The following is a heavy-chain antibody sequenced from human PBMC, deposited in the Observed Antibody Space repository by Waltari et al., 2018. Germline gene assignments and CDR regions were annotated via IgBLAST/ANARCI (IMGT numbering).Heavy chain of an antibody. CDR2: ISVSDAT. J-gene: IGHJ4*02. D-gene: IGHD1-20*01. V-gene: IGHV3-23*01. CDR1: ATSFSNPA. Sequence: EVQLLESGGDLVRPGGALRLPCAVSATSFSNPAFNWVRLAPGTGLGWVSGISVSDATYYADSVKGRFTISRDTSKNTVFLQMNGLRAEDTAVYYCATPFYNWDDPLHSWGQGTLVTVSS. CDR3: ATPFYNWDDPLHS.